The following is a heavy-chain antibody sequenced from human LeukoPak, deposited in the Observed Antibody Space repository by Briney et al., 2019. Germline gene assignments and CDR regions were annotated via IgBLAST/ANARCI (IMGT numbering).Heavy chain of an antibody. D-gene: IGHD3-10*01. CDR1: GGSISDNDYS. CDR3: ARRYYFVSGSYYPFDF. J-gene: IGHJ4*02. CDR2: IHYSGTT. Sequence: SETLSLTCNVSGGSISDNDYSWDWIRQPPGKGLEWLGCIHYSGTTYSNPSLKSRISISVDTSKSQFSLKLRSVTAADTAVYYCARRYYFVSGSYYPFDFWGQGTLVTVSS. V-gene: IGHV4-39*01.